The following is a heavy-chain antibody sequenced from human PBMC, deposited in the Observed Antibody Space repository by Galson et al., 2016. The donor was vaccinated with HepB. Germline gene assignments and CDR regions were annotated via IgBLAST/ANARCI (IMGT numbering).Heavy chain of an antibody. CDR2: THYRSKWNT. Sequence: CAISGDSVSSNTAAWNWIRQSPSRGLEWLGRTHYRSKWNTDYAISMKTRMTINVDASRNQFSLQLDSVTPEDAAVYYCARDPKFQIYCPSTSDCYAQAFFFDIWSQGTLVSVSS. CDR1: GDSVSSNTAA. CDR3: ARDPKFQIYCPSTSDCYAQAFFFDI. V-gene: IGHV6-1*01. D-gene: IGHD5/OR15-5a*01. J-gene: IGHJ4*02.